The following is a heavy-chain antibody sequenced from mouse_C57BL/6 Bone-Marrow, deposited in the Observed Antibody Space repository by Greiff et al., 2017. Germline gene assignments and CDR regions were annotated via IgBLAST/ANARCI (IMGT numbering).Heavy chain of an antibody. J-gene: IGHJ4*01. CDR3: ARSYDYDDYTMDY. Sequence: VKLQQPGAELVKPGASVKLSCKASGYTFTNYWMHWVKQRPGQGLEWIGMMHPNGGSPDYNEKFKSEATLSVDKSSRTAYMELSSLTSDDSAVYYCARSYDYDDYTMDYWGQGTSVTVSS. D-gene: IGHD2-4*01. V-gene: IGHV1-64*01. CDR2: MHPNGGSP. CDR1: GYTFTNYW.